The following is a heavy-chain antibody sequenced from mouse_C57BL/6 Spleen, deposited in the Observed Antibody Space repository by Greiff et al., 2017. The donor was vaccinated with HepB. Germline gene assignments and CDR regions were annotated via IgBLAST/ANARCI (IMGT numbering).Heavy chain of an antibody. CDR3: ARYYYGSSYDWYFDV. V-gene: IGHV1-76*01. CDR1: GYTFTDYY. Sequence: QVQLQQSGAELVRPGASVKLSCKASGYTFTDYYINWVKQRPGQGLEWIARIYPGSGNTYYNEKFKGKATLTAEKSSSTAYMQLSSLTSEDSAVYFCARYYYGSSYDWYFDVWGTGTTVTVSS. D-gene: IGHD1-1*01. J-gene: IGHJ1*03. CDR2: IYPGSGNT.